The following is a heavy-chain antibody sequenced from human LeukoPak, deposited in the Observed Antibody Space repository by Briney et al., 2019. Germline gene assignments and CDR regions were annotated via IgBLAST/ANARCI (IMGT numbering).Heavy chain of an antibody. J-gene: IGHJ4*02. CDR3: ARVIAIKVGFDY. Sequence: SVKVSCKASGGTFSSYAISWVRQAPGQGLEWMGRIIPIFGTANYAQKFQGRVTITTDESTSTAYMELRSLRSDDTAVHYCARVIAIKVGFDYWGQGTLVTVSS. V-gene: IGHV1-69*05. D-gene: IGHD2-21*01. CDR1: GGTFSSYA. CDR2: IIPIFGTA.